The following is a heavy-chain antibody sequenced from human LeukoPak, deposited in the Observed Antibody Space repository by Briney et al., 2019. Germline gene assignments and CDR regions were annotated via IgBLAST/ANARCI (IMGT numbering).Heavy chain of an antibody. CDR2: IYTSGST. CDR1: GGSISSGSYY. V-gene: IGHV4-61*02. Sequence: SETLSLTCTVSGGSISSGSYYWSWIRQPAGKGLEWIGRIYTSGSTNYNPSLKSRVTISVDTSKNQFSLKLSSVTAADTAVYYCARERGYCSGGSCYHQLGDYWGQGTLVTVSS. CDR3: ARERGYCSGGSCYHQLGDY. J-gene: IGHJ4*02. D-gene: IGHD2-15*01.